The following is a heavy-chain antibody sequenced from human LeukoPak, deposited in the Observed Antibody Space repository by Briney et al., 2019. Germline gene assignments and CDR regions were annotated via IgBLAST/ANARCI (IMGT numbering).Heavy chain of an antibody. CDR2: IKQDGSEK. CDR3: ARGPRAWIQLWLGVIFDY. CDR1: GFTFSSYW. D-gene: IGHD5-18*01. Sequence: GGSLRLSCAASGFTFSSYWMSWVRQAPGKWLEWVANIKQDGSEKYYVDSVKGRFTISRDNAKNSLYLQMNSLRAEDTAVYYGARGPRAWIQLWLGVIFDYWGQGTLVTVSS. J-gene: IGHJ4*02. V-gene: IGHV3-7*04.